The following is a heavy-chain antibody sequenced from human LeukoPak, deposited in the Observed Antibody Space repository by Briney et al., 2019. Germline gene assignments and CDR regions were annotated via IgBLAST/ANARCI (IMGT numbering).Heavy chain of an antibody. CDR3: ARVRLNYDSRGLKYYFDY. J-gene: IGHJ4*02. CDR1: GFTFTNYG. D-gene: IGHD3-22*01. Sequence: PGGSLRLSCAASGFTFTNYGVSWVRQAPGKGLEWVSVISGSGGNRNYGDAVKGRFTISRDNSNNNTMYLQMNSLRAEDTAVYYCARVRLNYDSRGLKYYFDYWGQGTLVTVSS. V-gene: IGHV3-23*01. CDR2: ISGSGGNR.